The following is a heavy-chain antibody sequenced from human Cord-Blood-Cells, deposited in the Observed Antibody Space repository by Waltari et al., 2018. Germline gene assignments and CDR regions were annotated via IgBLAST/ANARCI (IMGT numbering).Heavy chain of an antibody. CDR2: IYYSGST. D-gene: IGHD7-27*01. CDR1: GGSISSCGYY. V-gene: IGHV4-31*03. Sequence: QVQLQESGPGLVKPSQTLSLTCTVSGGSISSCGYYWSWLRQHPGKGLEWIGYIYYSGSTYYNPSLKSRVTISVDTSKNQFSLKLSSVTAADTAVYYCARELGNDAFDIWGQGTMVTVSS. J-gene: IGHJ3*02. CDR3: ARELGNDAFDI.